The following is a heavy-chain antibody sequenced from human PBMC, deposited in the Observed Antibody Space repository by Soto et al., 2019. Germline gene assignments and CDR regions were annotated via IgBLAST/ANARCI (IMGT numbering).Heavy chain of an antibody. CDR1: GFTFGDYA. CDR2: IRSKAYGGTT. V-gene: IGHV3-49*03. Sequence: GSLRLSCTASGFTFGDYAMSWFRQAPGKGLEWVGFIRSKAYGGTTEYAASVKGRFTISRDDSKSIAYLQMNSLKTEDTAVYYCTRDLGITMIVVASDAFDIWGQGTMVTV. CDR3: TRDLGITMIVVASDAFDI. J-gene: IGHJ3*02. D-gene: IGHD3-22*01.